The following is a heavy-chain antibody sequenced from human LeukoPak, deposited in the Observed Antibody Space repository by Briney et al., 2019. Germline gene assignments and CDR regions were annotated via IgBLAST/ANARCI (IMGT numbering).Heavy chain of an antibody. J-gene: IGHJ4*02. Sequence: SETLSLTCAVSGGSISSGGYSRSWIRQPPGKGLEWIGYIYHSGSTYYNPSLKSRVTISVDRSKNQFSLKLSSVTAADTAVYYCAGSAYCSGGSCYTGLPYWGQGTLVTVSS. D-gene: IGHD2-15*01. CDR2: IYHSGST. CDR3: AGSAYCSGGSCYTGLPY. CDR1: GGSISSGGYS. V-gene: IGHV4-30-2*02.